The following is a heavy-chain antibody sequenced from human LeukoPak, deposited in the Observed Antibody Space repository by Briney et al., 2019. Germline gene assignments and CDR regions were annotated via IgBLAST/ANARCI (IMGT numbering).Heavy chain of an antibody. D-gene: IGHD4-11*01. Sequence: GGSLRLSCAGSGDSFISHTMNWVRQAPGKGLEWISYIGYSGSPIYYADSVKGRFGISRDDAKTSLYLHMNSLRAEDTAFYYCAREYDSRARFDSWGQGILVTVSS. CDR3: AREYDSRARFDS. V-gene: IGHV3-48*01. J-gene: IGHJ4*02. CDR1: GDSFISHT. CDR2: IGYSGSPI.